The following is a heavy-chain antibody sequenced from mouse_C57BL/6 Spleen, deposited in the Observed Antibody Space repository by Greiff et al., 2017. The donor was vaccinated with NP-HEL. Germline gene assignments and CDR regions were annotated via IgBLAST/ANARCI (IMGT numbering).Heavy chain of an antibody. CDR2: ISYDGSN. J-gene: IGHJ3*01. CDR1: GYSITSGYY. Sequence: EVQLQESGPGLVKPSQSLSLTCSVTGYSITSGYYWNWIRQFPGNKLEWMGYISYDGSNNYNPSLKNRISITRDTSKNQFFLKLNSVTTEDTATYYCATLYYYGPFAYWGQGTLVTVSA. CDR3: ATLYYYGPFAY. V-gene: IGHV3-6*01. D-gene: IGHD1-1*01.